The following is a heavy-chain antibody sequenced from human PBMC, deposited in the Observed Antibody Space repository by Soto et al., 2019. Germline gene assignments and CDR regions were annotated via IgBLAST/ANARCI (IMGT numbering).Heavy chain of an antibody. J-gene: IGHJ4*02. CDR3: ARPGAIFGVVIL. V-gene: IGHV1-8*01. CDR2: MDPSSGDT. D-gene: IGHD3-3*01. Sequence: QVQLVQSGAEVKKPVASVKVSCKASGYTFTSYDINWVRQATGQGLEWMGWMDPSSGDTGCAQRFQDRVAMTRNTYISTAYLEPSSLRSEDTAVYYCARPGAIFGVVILWGQGTLVTVSS. CDR1: GYTFTSYD.